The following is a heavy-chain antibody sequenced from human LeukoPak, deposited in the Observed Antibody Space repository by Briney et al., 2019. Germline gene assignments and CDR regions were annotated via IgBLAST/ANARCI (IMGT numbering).Heavy chain of an antibody. V-gene: IGHV3-7*01. D-gene: IGHD5-24*01. Sequence: AGGSLRLSCAASGFTFSRYWMSWVRQAPGKGLEWVANIKQDGSDIYYVDSVKGRFTISRDNTKNSLFLQMDSLRAEDTAVYYCATNDGYNYDYWGQGTLVTVSS. J-gene: IGHJ4*02. CDR3: ATNDGYNYDY. CDR1: GFTFSRYW. CDR2: IKQDGSDI.